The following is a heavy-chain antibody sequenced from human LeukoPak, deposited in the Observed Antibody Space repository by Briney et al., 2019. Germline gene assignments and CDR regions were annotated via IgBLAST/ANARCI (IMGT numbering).Heavy chain of an antibody. V-gene: IGHV4-59*12. CDR3: TRANGYGLIDY. J-gene: IGHJ4*02. D-gene: IGHD3-10*01. CDR2: IYNTGST. CDR1: GDSIRSSY. Sequence: SETLSLTCTVSGDSIRSSYWSWIRQSPGKGLEWIGFIYNTGSTDYNPSLKSRVTISVDTSKNQFSLKLRSVTAADTAMYYCTRANGYGLIDYWGQGTLVTVSS.